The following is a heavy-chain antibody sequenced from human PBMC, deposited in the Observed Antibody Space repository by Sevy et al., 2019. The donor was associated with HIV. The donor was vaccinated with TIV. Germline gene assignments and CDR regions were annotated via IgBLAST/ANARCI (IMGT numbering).Heavy chain of an antibody. CDR3: ASPLPFYYGSGSEEFDY. D-gene: IGHD3-10*01. CDR1: GLTFSTYS. CDR2: ISSSSSTI. V-gene: IGHV3-48*01. Sequence: GGSLRLSCAASGLTFSTYSMNWVRQAPGKGLEWVSYISSSSSTIYYADSVKGRFTISRDNAKNSLYLQMKSLRAEDTAVYYCASPLPFYYGSGSEEFDYWARGTLVTVSS. J-gene: IGHJ4*02.